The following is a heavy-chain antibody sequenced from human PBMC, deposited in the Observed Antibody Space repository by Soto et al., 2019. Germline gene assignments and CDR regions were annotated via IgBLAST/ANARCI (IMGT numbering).Heavy chain of an antibody. CDR2: ISSSSSYI. Sequence: EVQLVESGGGLVKPGGSLRLSCAASGFTFSSYSMNWVRQAPGKGLEWVSSISSSSSYIYYADSVKGRFTISRDNAKNSLYLQMNSLRAEDTAVYYCARDGYSSSSLYGMDVWGQGTTVTVSS. CDR1: GFTFSSYS. D-gene: IGHD6-6*01. CDR3: ARDGYSSSSLYGMDV. J-gene: IGHJ6*02. V-gene: IGHV3-21*01.